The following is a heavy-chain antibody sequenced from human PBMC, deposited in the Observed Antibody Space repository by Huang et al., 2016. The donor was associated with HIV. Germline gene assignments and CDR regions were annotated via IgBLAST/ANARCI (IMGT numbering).Heavy chain of an antibody. CDR2: IIPIFGTA. CDR3: ARTAYSYGFRQGYNWFDP. Sequence: QVLLVQSGAEVRKPGSSVKVSCTAFGGPFSSYAISWVRQAPGQGLEWMGGIIPIFGTAKYTQKLQGRVTITVDESTNTGYMELTRLTSEETAVYYCARTAYSYGFRQGYNWFDPWGQGTPVTVSS. J-gene: IGHJ5*02. CDR1: GGPFSSYA. V-gene: IGHV1-69*13. D-gene: IGHD5-18*01.